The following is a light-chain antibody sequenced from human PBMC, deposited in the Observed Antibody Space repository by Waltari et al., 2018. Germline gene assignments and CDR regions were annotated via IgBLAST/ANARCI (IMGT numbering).Light chain of an antibody. CDR3: MQGTYWPRT. CDR1: QSLVHSDGNTY. V-gene: IGKV2-30*02. CDR2: KIS. Sequence: DVVMTQSPLSLTVTLGQPASISCRSSQSLVHSDGNTYLNWFQQRPGQSPRRLIYKISRRDSGVQDRFSGSGSTTDFTLKISRVEAEDVGIYYCMQGTYWPRTFGQGTKVQVK. J-gene: IGKJ1*01.